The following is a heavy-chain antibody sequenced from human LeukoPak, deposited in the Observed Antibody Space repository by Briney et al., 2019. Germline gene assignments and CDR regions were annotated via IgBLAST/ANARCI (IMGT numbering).Heavy chain of an antibody. CDR1: GGSISSYY. D-gene: IGHD6-13*01. Sequence: SETLSLTCTVSGGSISSYYWRWIRQPAGKGLEWIGRIYSSGSTHHNPSLESRVTMSVDTSKNQFSLKLSSVTAADTAVYYCARLRSAATYFDHWGQGTLVTVSS. V-gene: IGHV4-4*07. CDR2: IYSSGST. J-gene: IGHJ4*02. CDR3: ARLRSAATYFDH.